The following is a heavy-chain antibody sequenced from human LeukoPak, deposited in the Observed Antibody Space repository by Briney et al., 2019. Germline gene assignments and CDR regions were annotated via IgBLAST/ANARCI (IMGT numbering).Heavy chain of an antibody. CDR1: GFTFDDFA. CDR3: AKDLMGPNPGYSGY. Sequence: GGSLRLSCAASGFTFDDFAMHWVRQVPGKGLEWVSVISGDGGSTFYEDSVKGRFTISRDNSKNSLYLQMNSLRTEDAALYYCAKDLMGPNPGYSGYWGQGTLVTVSS. J-gene: IGHJ4*02. V-gene: IGHV3-43*02. D-gene: IGHD1-26*01. CDR2: ISGDGGST.